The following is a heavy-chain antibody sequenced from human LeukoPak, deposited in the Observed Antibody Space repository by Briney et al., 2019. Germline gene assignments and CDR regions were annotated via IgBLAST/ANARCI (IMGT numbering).Heavy chain of an antibody. Sequence: PSETLSLTCTVSGGSIRSSSYYWGWIRQPPGKGLEWIGSIDYSGSTYYSPSLKSRVTAFVDTSKKQFSLKLSSVTAADTAVYYCATVTGTTKEFDYWGQGTLVTVSS. J-gene: IGHJ4*02. CDR1: GGSIRSSSYY. CDR3: ATVTGTTKEFDY. D-gene: IGHD1-20*01. CDR2: IDYSGST. V-gene: IGHV4-39*01.